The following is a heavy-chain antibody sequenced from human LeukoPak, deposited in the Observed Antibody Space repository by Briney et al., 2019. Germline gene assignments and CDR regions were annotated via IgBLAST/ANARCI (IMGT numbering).Heavy chain of an antibody. Sequence: ASVKVSCKASGYTFTSYGISWVRQAPGQGLEWMGWISAYNGNTNYAQKLQGRVTMTTDTSTSTAYMELRSLRSDDTAVYYCARDSAVLWFGELLYTAQNYYYYYYMDVWGKGTTVTISS. CDR1: GYTFTSYG. CDR3: ARDSAVLWFGELLYTAQNYYYYYYMDV. CDR2: ISAYNGNT. D-gene: IGHD3-10*01. J-gene: IGHJ6*03. V-gene: IGHV1-18*01.